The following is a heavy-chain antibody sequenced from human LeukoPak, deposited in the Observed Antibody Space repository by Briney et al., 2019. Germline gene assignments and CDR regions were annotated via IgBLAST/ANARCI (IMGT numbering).Heavy chain of an antibody. CDR2: INPNSGGT. J-gene: IGHJ4*02. D-gene: IGHD3-22*01. Sequence: ASVKVSCKASGYTFTGYYMHWVRQAPGQGLEWMGRINPNSGGTNYAQKFQGRVTMTRDTSISTAYMELSRLRSDDTAVYYYARDLPVYYYDSSGYLSDYWGQGTLVTVSS. CDR3: ARDLPVYYYDSSGYLSDY. V-gene: IGHV1-2*06. CDR1: GYTFTGYY.